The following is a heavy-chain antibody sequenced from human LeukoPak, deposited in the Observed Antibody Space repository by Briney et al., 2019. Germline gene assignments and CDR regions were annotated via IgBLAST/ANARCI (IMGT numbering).Heavy chain of an antibody. D-gene: IGHD1-1*01. CDR1: GFTFSSYG. V-gene: IGHV3-33*01. J-gene: IGHJ2*01. CDR2: IWYDGSNK. Sequence: PGGSLRLSCAASGFTFSSYGMHWVRQAPGKGLEWVAVIWYDGSNKYYADSVKGRFTISRDNPKKTLYQQMNSLRAEDTAVYYCARELISTTWRGNRSYFDLWGRGTLVTVSS. CDR3: ARELISTTWRGNRSYFDL.